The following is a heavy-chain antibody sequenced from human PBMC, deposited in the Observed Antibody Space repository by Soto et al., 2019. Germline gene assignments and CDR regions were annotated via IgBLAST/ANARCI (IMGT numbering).Heavy chain of an antibody. J-gene: IGHJ6*02. CDR2: IYPGDSDT. D-gene: IGHD1-1*01. CDR3: ARHISNFRYYYKATDV. CDR1: GGTIADLC. Sequence: GVPLQNPSKGSGGTIADLCIGWVRQQHEKGLEWMGIIYPGDSDTRYSPSFQGHVTITVDKSTNTAYLQWNTLRASDTAMYYCARHISNFRYYYKATDVLGQRTTVTVSS. V-gene: IGHV5-51*01.